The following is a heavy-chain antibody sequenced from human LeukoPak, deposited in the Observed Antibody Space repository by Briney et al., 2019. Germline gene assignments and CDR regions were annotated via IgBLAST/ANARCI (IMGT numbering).Heavy chain of an antibody. J-gene: IGHJ4*02. D-gene: IGHD4-17*01. CDR1: GFSFSSYK. CDR3: ARTNHDHGYSRDY. V-gene: IGHV3-48*03. CDR2: ITDSGSTT. Sequence: GGSLRLSCAASGFSFSSYKMDWLRQAPGKGLEWVSYITDSGSTTKYADSVKGRFTISRDNAEDSVHLQMNSLRVEDTAVYYCARTNHDHGYSRDYWGQGTLVAVSS.